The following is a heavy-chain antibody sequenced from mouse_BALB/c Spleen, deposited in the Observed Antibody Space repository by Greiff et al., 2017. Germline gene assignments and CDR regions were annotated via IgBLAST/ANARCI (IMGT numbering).Heavy chain of an antibody. CDR2: IWAGGST. J-gene: IGHJ3*01. V-gene: IGHV2-9*02. D-gene: IGHD2-4*01. CDR1: GFSLTSYG. CDR3: ARVEITTGPLFAY. Sequence: VQLHESGPGLVAPSQSLSITCTVSGFSLTSYGVHWVRQPPGKGLEWLGVIWAGGSTNYNSALMSRLSISKDNSKSQVFLKMNSLQTDDTAMYYCARVEITTGPLFAYWGQGTLVTVSA.